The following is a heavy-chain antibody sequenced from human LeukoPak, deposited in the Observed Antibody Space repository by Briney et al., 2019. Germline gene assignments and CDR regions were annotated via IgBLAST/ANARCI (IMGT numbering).Heavy chain of an antibody. CDR1: GFTVNSNY. Sequence: GGSLRLSCAASGFTVNSNYMSWVRQAPGKGLDWVSVIYSSGNTNYADSVKGRFTISRDNSKNTMYLQMNSLRVDDTAVYYCATSHWFDPRGQGTLVIVSS. V-gene: IGHV3-53*01. J-gene: IGHJ5*02. CDR3: ATSHWFDP. CDR2: IYSSGNT.